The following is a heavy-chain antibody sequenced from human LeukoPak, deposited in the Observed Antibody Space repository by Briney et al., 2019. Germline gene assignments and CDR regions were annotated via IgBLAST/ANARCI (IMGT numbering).Heavy chain of an antibody. CDR2: IYHSGST. CDR1: GGSISSSKW. CDR3: ATGSAFFYDSGSYYTFDY. V-gene: IGHV4-4*02. J-gene: IGHJ4*02. D-gene: IGHD3-10*01. Sequence: SETLSLTCAVSGGSISSSKWWSWVRQPPGKGLEWIGEIYHSGSTNYNPSLKSRVTISVDKSKNQFSLKLSSVSDADTAVYYFATGSAFFYDSGSYYTFDYWGQGTLVTVSS.